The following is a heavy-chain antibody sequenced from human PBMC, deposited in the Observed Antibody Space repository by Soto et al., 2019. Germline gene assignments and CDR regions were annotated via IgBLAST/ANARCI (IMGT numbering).Heavy chain of an antibody. CDR2: ISAYNGNT. V-gene: IGHV1-18*01. CDR1: GYTFTSYG. D-gene: IGHD4-17*01. Sequence: GASVKVSCKASGYTFTSYGISWVRQAPGQGLEWMGWISAYNGNTNYAQKLQGRVTMTTDTSTSTAYMELRSLRSDDTAVYYCARDERGRTTVTTHLVYWGQGTLVTVSS. CDR3: ARDERGRTTVTTHLVY. J-gene: IGHJ4*02.